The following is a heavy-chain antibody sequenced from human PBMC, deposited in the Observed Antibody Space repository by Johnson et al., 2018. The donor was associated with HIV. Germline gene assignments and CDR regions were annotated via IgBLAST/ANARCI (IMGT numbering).Heavy chain of an antibody. CDR3: ARGLRDSSGHPFAFDF. D-gene: IGHD3-22*01. CDR2: ISGGGTT. Sequence: MQLVESGGGLVRPGGSRRLSCAASGFIFDNYGMSWVRQAPGKGLEWVSTISGGGTTYYSDSAKGRFTISRDNANNSLYLQMNGLRDEDTALYYCARGLRDSSGHPFAFDFWGQGTMVTVSS. J-gene: IGHJ3*01. V-gene: IGHV3-23*04. CDR1: GFIFDNYG.